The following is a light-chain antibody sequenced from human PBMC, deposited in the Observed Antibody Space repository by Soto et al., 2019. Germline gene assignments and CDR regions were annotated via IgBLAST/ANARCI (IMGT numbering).Light chain of an antibody. CDR3: GAWDDSLSVYV. CDR2: RNN. J-gene: IGLJ1*01. V-gene: IGLV1-47*01. CDR1: SSNIGSNY. Sequence: QAVVTQPPSASGTPGQRVTISCSGSSSNIGSNYVYWYQQLPGTAPKLLIYRNNQRPSGVPDRFSGSKSGTSASLAIGGLRSEDEADYYCGAWDDSLSVYVFGTGTKVTVL.